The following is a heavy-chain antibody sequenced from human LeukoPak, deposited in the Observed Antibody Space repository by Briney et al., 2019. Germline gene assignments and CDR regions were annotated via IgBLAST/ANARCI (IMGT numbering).Heavy chain of an antibody. CDR2: IYSSGSA. V-gene: IGHV4-59*08. D-gene: IGHD3-9*01. J-gene: IGHJ6*02. Sequence: SSETLSLTCTISGGSSSSYYWSWIRQPPGKGLEWIGYIYSSGSANYNPSLNSRATISVDTSKNQFSLKLRSVTAADTAVYYCARYDFDILTGYHRGGMDVWGQGTTVTVSS. CDR1: GGSSSSYY. CDR3: ARYDFDILTGYHRGGMDV.